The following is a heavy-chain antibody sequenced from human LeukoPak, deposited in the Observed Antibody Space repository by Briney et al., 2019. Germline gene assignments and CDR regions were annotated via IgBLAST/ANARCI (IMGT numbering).Heavy chain of an antibody. J-gene: IGHJ4*02. CDR3: ARVAYYYDTATYYNPAHLGF. V-gene: IGHV4-59*01. CDR2: VYYRGST. Sequence: SETLSLTCAVYGGSFSGYYWTWIRQPPGKGLEWLGYVYYRGSTNYNPSLKSRVTISVDTSENQFSLKLSSVTAADTAVYYCARVAYYYDTATYYNPAHLGFWGQGALVTVSS. CDR1: GGSFSGYY. D-gene: IGHD3-10*01.